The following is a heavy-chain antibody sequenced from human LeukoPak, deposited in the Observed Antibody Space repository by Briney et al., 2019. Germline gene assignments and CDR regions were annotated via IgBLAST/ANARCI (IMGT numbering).Heavy chain of an antibody. J-gene: IGHJ5*02. CDR3: ARWRGSYFFWFDP. D-gene: IGHD1-26*01. CDR1: GYTFTSYG. CDR2: ISAYNGNT. V-gene: IGHV1-18*01. Sequence: ASVKVSCKAFGYTFTSYGISWVRQAPGQGLEWMGWISAYNGNTNYAQKLQGRVTMTTDTSTSTAYMGLRSLTSGDTAVYYCARWRGSYFFWFDPWGQGTLVTVSS.